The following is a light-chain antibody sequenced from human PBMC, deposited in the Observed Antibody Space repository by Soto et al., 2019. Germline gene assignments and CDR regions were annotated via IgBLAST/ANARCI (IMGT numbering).Light chain of an antibody. V-gene: IGLV2-14*03. CDR1: SIDIGAYDY. CDR3: SSFADSSARDYV. J-gene: IGLJ1*01. CDR2: DVS. Sequence: QSVLTQPASVSGSLEQSITISCTGTSIDIGAYDYVSWYQQHPGGVPKLLIYDVSSRPSGVSSRFSGSKSGNTASLTISGLQADDESDYYCSSFADSSARDYVFGGGTKVTVL.